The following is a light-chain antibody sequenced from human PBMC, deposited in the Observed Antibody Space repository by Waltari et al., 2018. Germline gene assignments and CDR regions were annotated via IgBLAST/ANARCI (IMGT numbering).Light chain of an antibody. CDR3: SSYAGRDTYVV. V-gene: IGLV2-23*02. Sequence: QSALPQPASVSGSPGQSITISSTGTSSDMGSYTHVPWTHQHPGKAPKLLLYGVKMRPSGVSNRFSGSKSGNTASLTISGLQAEDEADYYCSSYAGRDTYVVFGGGTKLTVL. CDR1: SSDMGSYTH. CDR2: GVK. J-gene: IGLJ2*01.